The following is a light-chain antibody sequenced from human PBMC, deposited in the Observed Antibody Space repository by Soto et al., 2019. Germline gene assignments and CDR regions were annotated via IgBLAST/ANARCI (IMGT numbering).Light chain of an antibody. J-gene: IGKJ3*01. V-gene: IGKV3-20*01. CDR2: AAS. CDR3: QQYGGSPFT. CDR1: QSVSVNS. Sequence: EIVLTKSPGTLALSPGARATLSCRASQSVSVNSLVWYQQKGGQAPRLLIYAASTRATGVPDRFSGSGSGKDFALTISRLETEDFAVYYCQQYGGSPFTFGPGTKVDI.